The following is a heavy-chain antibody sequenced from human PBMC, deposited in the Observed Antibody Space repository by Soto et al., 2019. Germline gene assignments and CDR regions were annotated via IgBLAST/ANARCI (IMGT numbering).Heavy chain of an antibody. Sequence: QLQLQESGPGLVKPSETLSLTCTLSGDSIRGSNFYWAWIRQPPGQELEWVGTVYYSGSTYYHPSLKSRVTLSVDPSKNQVSLRLSSVTASDTGTYFCARHGGTTPFAFWGQGIQVAVSS. J-gene: IGHJ4*02. V-gene: IGHV4-39*01. CDR1: GDSIRGSNFY. D-gene: IGHD4-17*01. CDR2: VYYSGST. CDR3: ARHGGTTPFAF.